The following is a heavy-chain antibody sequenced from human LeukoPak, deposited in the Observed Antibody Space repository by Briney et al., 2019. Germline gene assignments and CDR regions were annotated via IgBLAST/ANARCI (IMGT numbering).Heavy chain of an antibody. CDR1: GFSFSSYG. CDR2: IWYDGSNK. J-gene: IGHJ4*02. V-gene: IGHV3-33*01. D-gene: IGHD6-13*01. Sequence: PGGSLRLSCAASGFSFSSYGMHWGRQAPGKGLEWVAVIWYDGSNKYYADSVKGRFTISRDNSKNTLYLQMNSLRAEDTAVYYCARDAVYSSSWQYYWGQGTLVTVSS. CDR3: ARDAVYSSSWQYY.